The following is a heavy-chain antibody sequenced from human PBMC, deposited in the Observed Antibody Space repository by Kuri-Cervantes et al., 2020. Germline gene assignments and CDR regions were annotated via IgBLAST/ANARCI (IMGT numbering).Heavy chain of an antibody. D-gene: IGHD3-16*02. CDR2: INPSGGST. V-gene: IGHV1-46*01. CDR3: ARGGELDDYVWGSYLLAGLRGGDRNDYYGMDV. J-gene: IGHJ6*02. Sequence: ASVKVSCKASGYTFTSYYMHWVRQAPGQGLEWMGIINPSGGSTSYAQKFQGRVTMTRDTSTSTVYMELSSLRSEDTAVYYCARGGELDDYVWGSYLLAGLRGGDRNDYYGMDVWGQGTTVTVSS. CDR1: GYTFTSYY.